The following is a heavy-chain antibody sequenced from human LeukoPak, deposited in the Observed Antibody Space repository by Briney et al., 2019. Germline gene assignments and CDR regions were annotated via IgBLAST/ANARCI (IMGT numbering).Heavy chain of an antibody. Sequence: GGSLRLSCAGSGFPFSSHGMNWVRQAPGKGLEWVSGISPGGPTYYADSVKGRFTISRDDSKNTLYLQMRNLRADDTAVYYCAKDGAWLRFDDWGQGILVTVSS. J-gene: IGHJ4*02. CDR1: GFPFSSHG. CDR3: AKDGAWLRFDD. CDR2: ISPGGPT. V-gene: IGHV3-23*01. D-gene: IGHD5-12*01.